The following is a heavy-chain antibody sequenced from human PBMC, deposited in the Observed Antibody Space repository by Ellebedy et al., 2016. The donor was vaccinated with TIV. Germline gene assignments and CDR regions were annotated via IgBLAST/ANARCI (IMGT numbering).Heavy chain of an antibody. CDR1: GFTFSGYY. D-gene: IGHD5-12*01. J-gene: IGHJ4*02. V-gene: IGHV3-11*06. CDR2: ITSSGSYT. CDR3: ARGSPTKIRGAFDY. Sequence: GGSLRLSCAASGFTFSGYYMTWIRQAPGAGLEWLAYITSSGSYTIYADSVDGRFTISRDNDKKSLYLQMNGLRLEDTAVYYCARGSPTKIRGAFDYWGQGALVSVSS.